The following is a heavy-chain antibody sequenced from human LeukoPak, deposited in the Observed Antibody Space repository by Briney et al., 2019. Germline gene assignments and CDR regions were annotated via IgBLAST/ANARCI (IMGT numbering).Heavy chain of an antibody. CDR3: ARGWAYDSSGYYQYYFDY. J-gene: IGHJ4*02. V-gene: IGHV4-4*02. Sequence: SETLSLTCAVSGGSISSSNWWSWVRQPPGKGLEWIGEIYHSGSTNYNPSLKSRVTISVDKSKNQFSLKLSSVTAADTAVYYCARGWAYDSSGYYQYYFDYWGQGTLVTVSS. CDR1: GGSISSSNW. D-gene: IGHD3-22*01. CDR2: IYHSGST.